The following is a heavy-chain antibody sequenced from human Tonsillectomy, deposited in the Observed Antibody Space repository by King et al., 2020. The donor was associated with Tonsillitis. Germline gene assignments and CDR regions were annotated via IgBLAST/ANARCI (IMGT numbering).Heavy chain of an antibody. V-gene: IGHV4-39*01. CDR2: MYYSGNN. D-gene: IGHD3-22*01. CDR1: GGSISSNSYY. J-gene: IGHJ4*02. Sequence: LQLQESGPGLVKPSETLSLTCTVSGGSISSNSYYWGWLRQPPGKGLEWIGSMYYSGNNYYNPSFRSTFSISVDTSKNQFSLKLRSVTAADTAVYYCAGLYYDRSAYRLSYFDYWGQETLVTVSS. CDR3: AGLYYDRSAYRLSYFDY.